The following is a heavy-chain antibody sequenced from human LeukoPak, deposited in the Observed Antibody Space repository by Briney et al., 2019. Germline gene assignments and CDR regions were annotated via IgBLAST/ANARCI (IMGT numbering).Heavy chain of an antibody. CDR3: AKRLYGSGGYYQFDY. Sequence: GGSLRLSCAASGFTFSSYATSWVSQAPGKGLEGVSAISGSGGSTYYADSVKRRFTISRDTPKNTLHLQMNSLRAEDTAVYYCAKRLYGSGGYYQFDYWGQRTLVTVSS. CDR1: GFTFSSYA. J-gene: IGHJ4*02. CDR2: ISGSGGST. V-gene: IGHV3-23*01. D-gene: IGHD3-10*01.